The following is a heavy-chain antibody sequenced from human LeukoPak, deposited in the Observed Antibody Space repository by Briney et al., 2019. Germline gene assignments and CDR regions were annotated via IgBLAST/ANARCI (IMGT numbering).Heavy chain of an antibody. D-gene: IGHD5-18*01. J-gene: IGHJ3*02. CDR1: GYTFTSYD. CDR2: MNPNSGNT. Sequence: ASVKVSCKASGYTFTSYDINWVRQATGQGLEWMGWMNPNSGNTGYAQKFQGRVTMTRNTSISTAYMELSRLRSDDTAVYYCARDLDTAMAFDIWGQGTMVTVSS. V-gene: IGHV1-8*01. CDR3: ARDLDTAMAFDI.